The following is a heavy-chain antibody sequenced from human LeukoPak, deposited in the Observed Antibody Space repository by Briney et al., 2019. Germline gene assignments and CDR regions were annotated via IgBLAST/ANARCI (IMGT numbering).Heavy chain of an antibody. D-gene: IGHD3-22*01. CDR1: GITVSNNY. Sequence: PGGSLRLSCAASGITVSNNYMIWVRQAPGKGLEWVSVVYSGGSTYNADSVKGRFTISRDNSKNTLYLQMNSLRAEDTAVYYCARGLGYVSGTYYYYYGMDVWGQGTTVTVSS. CDR2: VYSGGST. V-gene: IGHV3-53*01. J-gene: IGHJ6*02. CDR3: ARGLGYVSGTYYYYYGMDV.